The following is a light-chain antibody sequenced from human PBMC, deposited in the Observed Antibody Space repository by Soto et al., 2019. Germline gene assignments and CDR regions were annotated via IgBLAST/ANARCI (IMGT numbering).Light chain of an antibody. CDR1: SSNSGTNYD. V-gene: IGLV1-40*01. CDR2: GNN. J-gene: IGLJ1*01. Sequence: QSVLTQPPSVSGAPGQRVTISCTGSSSNSGTNYDVHWYQQLPGTAPKLLIYGNNNRPSGVPDRFSGSKSGTSASLAITGLQDDDEADYYCQSYDSSLSGFFVFGTGTKLTVL. CDR3: QSYDSSLSGFFV.